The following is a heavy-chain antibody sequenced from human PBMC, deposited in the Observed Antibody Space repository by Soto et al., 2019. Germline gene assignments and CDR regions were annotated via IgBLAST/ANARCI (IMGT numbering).Heavy chain of an antibody. CDR1: GGSISSGNYY. Sequence: QVQLQESGPGLVKPSQTLSLTCTVSGGSISSGNYYWSWVRQHPGQGLEWLGYIYYSGSTFYNPSLKSRVTLSVDTSKNQFSLKLSSVTAADTAVYYCARDRGDGYNPYYYYGMDVWGQGTTVTVSS. CDR2: IYYSGST. J-gene: IGHJ6*02. CDR3: ARDRGDGYNPYYYYGMDV. V-gene: IGHV4-31*03. D-gene: IGHD3-10*01.